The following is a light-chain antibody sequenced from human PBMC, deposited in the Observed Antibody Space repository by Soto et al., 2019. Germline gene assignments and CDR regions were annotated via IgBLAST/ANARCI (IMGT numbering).Light chain of an antibody. Sequence: DIQMTQSPSSLSASLGDRVNITCRASRSISGYLNWYQQKPGKAPNLLIYAASRLQSGVPSRFSGSGSGTDFTLTLNSLQPEDVATYYCQKYNSALWTFGQGTKVDIK. CDR3: QKYNSALWT. CDR2: AAS. J-gene: IGKJ1*01. V-gene: IGKV1-39*01. CDR1: RSISGY.